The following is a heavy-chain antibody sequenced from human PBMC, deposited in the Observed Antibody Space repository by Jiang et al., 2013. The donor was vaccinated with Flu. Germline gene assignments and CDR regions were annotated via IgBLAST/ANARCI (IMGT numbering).Heavy chain of an antibody. D-gene: IGHD2-8*02. CDR1: GYTFTSYD. V-gene: IGHV1-8*01. J-gene: IGHJ4*02. Sequence: SGAEVKKPGASVKVSCKASGYTFTSYDINWVRQATGQGLEWMGWMNPNSGNTGYAQKFQGRVTMTRNTSISTAYTELSSLRSEDTAVHYCASYCTGGVCYGIWGQGTLVTVSS. CDR3: ASYCTGGVCYGI. CDR2: MNPNSGNT.